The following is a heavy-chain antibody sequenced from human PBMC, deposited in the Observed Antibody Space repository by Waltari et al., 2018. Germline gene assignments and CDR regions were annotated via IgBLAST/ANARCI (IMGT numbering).Heavy chain of an antibody. CDR3: AKEGLGGDRQFDY. CDR1: GFMFSSYA. V-gene: IGHV3-21*06. D-gene: IGHD2-21*02. J-gene: IGHJ4*02. CDR2: VSGPSTYT. Sequence: EVQLAESGGGLVQPGGSLRLSCVASGFMFSSYAMTWVRPAPGKGLEWVASVSGPSTYTFYSDSVKGRFTISRDNAKNSVFLQMNGLRDDDTAIYYCAKEGLGGDRQFDYWGQGTLVRVSS.